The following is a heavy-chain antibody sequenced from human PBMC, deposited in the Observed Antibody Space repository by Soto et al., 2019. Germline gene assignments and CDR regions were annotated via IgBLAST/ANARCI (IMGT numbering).Heavy chain of an antibody. Sequence: QVQLVQSGAEVKKPGASVKVSCKASGYTFTSYDINWVRQTTGQGLEWMGWMNPNSGNTGYPQKFQGRVTMTSNTSISTAYMELSSLRSEDTAVYYCATPIFLIRFNYWGQGTLVTVSS. J-gene: IGHJ4*02. CDR2: MNPNSGNT. CDR1: GYTFTSYD. V-gene: IGHV1-8*01. CDR3: ATPIFLIRFNY. D-gene: IGHD3-3*02.